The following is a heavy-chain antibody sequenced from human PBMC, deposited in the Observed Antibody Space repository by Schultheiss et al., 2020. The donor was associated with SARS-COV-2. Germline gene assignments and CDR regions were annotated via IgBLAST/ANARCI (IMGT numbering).Heavy chain of an antibody. CDR2: VYYRGST. J-gene: IGHJ4*02. CDR3: ARFPRGGGVDY. CDR1: GGAISSYY. V-gene: IGHV4-59*01. D-gene: IGHD3-10*01. Sequence: SETLSLTCTVSGGAISSYYWSWIRQPPGKGLEWIGYVYYRGSTNYKPSRRSRVTISVDTSTGQLSLRLNSVTAADTAVYYCARFPRGGGVDYWGQGTLVTVSS.